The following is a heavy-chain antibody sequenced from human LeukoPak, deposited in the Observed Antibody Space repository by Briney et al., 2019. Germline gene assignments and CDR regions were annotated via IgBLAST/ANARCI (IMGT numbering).Heavy chain of an antibody. D-gene: IGHD1-26*01. CDR1: GNTFTSYY. Sequence: AAVKVSCKASGNTFTSYYMHWVRQAPAPGLEWMGIINPSGGSTGYAQKFQSRVTMTTDTSTSTAYLELRSLRSDDTAMYYCARVDAGSYYGHDYWGQGTLVTVTS. CDR2: INPSGGST. V-gene: IGHV1-46*01. CDR3: ARVDAGSYYGHDY. J-gene: IGHJ4*02.